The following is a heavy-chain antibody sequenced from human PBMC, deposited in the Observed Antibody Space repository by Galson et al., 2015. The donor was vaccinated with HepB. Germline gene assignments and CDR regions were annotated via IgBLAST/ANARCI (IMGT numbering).Heavy chain of an antibody. CDR2: TYYRSKWYN. D-gene: IGHD3-3*01. Sequence: CAISGDSVSSNSAAWNWIRQSPSRGLEWLGRTYYRSKWYNDYAVSVKSRITINPDTSKNQFSLQLNSVTPEDTAVYYCARDRVGKDFWSGYWDHHRYGMDVWGQGTTVTVSS. V-gene: IGHV6-1*01. CDR3: ARDRVGKDFWSGYWDHHRYGMDV. J-gene: IGHJ6*02. CDR1: GDSVSSNSAA.